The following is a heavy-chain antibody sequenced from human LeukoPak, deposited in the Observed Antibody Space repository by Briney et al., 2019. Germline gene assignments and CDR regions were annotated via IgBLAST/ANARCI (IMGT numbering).Heavy chain of an antibody. CDR3: ARSGSGNDWYFDL. Sequence: SETLSLTCTVSGGFISSYYWSWIRQPPGKGLEWIGYIYYSRTTEYNPSLKSRVTISADTSKNQFSLKLNSVTAADTAVYYCARSGSGNDWYFDLWGRGTLVTVSS. J-gene: IGHJ2*01. V-gene: IGHV4-59*01. CDR2: IYYSRTT. D-gene: IGHD3-10*01. CDR1: GGFISSYY.